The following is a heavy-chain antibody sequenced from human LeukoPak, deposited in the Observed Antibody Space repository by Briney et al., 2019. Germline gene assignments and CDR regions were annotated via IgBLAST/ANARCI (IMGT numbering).Heavy chain of an antibody. V-gene: IGHV1-69*05. CDR3: ASSRGLLHYYMDV. D-gene: IGHD3-22*01. Sequence: SVKVSCKASGGTFLNYAFSWVRQAPGQGLEWMGGIIPIFGAANYAQKFQDRVTITTDESTTTVYMELSSLRSDDAAVYYCASSRGLLHYYMDVWGKGTTVTVSS. CDR1: GGTFLNYA. CDR2: IIPIFGAA. J-gene: IGHJ6*03.